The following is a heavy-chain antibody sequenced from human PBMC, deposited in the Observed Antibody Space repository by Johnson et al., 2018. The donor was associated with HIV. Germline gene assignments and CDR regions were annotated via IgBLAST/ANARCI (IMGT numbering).Heavy chain of an antibody. CDR1: GFPFSSFA. V-gene: IGHV3-15*01. Sequence: VQLVESGGGVVRPGGSLRLSCAASGFPFSSFAMSWVRQAPGKGLEWVGRIKSKTDGGTTDYAAPVKGRFTISRDDSKNTLYLQLNSLTGEDTAVYFCAKAYSVAGLRDAFDIWGQGTMVTVSS. J-gene: IGHJ3*02. CDR2: IKSKTDGGTT. D-gene: IGHD6-19*01. CDR3: AKAYSVAGLRDAFDI.